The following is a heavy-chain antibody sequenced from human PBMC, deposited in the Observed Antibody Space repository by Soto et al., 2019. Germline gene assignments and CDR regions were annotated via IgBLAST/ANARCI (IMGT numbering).Heavy chain of an antibody. J-gene: IGHJ6*02. CDR1: GGSISSYY. Sequence: SETLSLTCTVSGGSISSYYWSWIRQPPGKGLEWTGYIYYSGSTNYNPSLKSRVTISVDTSKNQFSLKLSSVTAADTAVYYCARSRYYDFWSGYYNRYYYGMDVWGQGTTVTVSS. CDR2: IYYSGST. D-gene: IGHD3-3*01. V-gene: IGHV4-59*01. CDR3: ARSRYYDFWSGYYNRYYYGMDV.